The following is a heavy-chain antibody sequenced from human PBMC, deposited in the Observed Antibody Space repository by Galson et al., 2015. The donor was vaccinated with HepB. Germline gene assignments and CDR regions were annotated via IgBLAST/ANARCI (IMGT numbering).Heavy chain of an antibody. V-gene: IGHV3-21*01. D-gene: IGHD3-22*01. CDR3: ARDNVPYYYDSSGYYDY. CDR2: ISSSSSYI. J-gene: IGHJ4*02. Sequence: SLRLSCAASGFTFSSYSMNWVRQAPGKGLEWVSSISSSSSYIYYADSVKGRFTISRDNAKNSLYLQMNSLRAEDTAVYYCARDNVPYYYDSSGYYDYWGQGTLVTVSS. CDR1: GFTFSSYS.